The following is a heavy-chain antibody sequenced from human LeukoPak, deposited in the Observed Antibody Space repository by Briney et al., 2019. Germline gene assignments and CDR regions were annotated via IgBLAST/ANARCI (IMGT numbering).Heavy chain of an antibody. V-gene: IGHV1-8*01. CDR3: ATPGPLLYSGSYWNFDY. Sequence: GASVKVSCKASGYTFTSYDINWVRQATGQGLEWMGWMNPNSGNTGYAQKFQGRVTMTRNTSISTAYMELSSLRSEDTAVYYCATPGPLLYSGSYWNFDYWGQGTLVTVSS. CDR1: GYTFTSYD. D-gene: IGHD1-26*01. CDR2: MNPNSGNT. J-gene: IGHJ4*02.